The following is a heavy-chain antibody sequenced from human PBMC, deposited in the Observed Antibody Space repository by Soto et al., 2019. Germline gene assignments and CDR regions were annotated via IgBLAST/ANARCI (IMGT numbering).Heavy chain of an antibody. Sequence: PGGSLRLSCAASGFTFSSYSMNWVRQAPGKGLEWVSSISSSSSYIYYADSVKGRFTISRDNAKNSLYLQMNSLRAEDTAVYYCARTGVRDGYNLNYWGQGTLVTVSS. J-gene: IGHJ4*02. V-gene: IGHV3-21*01. CDR1: GFTFSSYS. CDR3: ARTGVRDGYNLNY. CDR2: ISSSSSYI. D-gene: IGHD1-1*01.